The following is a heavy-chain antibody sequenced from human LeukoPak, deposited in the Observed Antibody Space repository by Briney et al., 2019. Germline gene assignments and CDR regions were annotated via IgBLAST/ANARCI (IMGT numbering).Heavy chain of an antibody. V-gene: IGHV1-24*01. CDR1: GYTLTELS. CDR3: ATDFLDYGDFTDY. Sequence: ASVKVSCKVSGYTLTELSMHWVRQAPGKGLEWMGGFDPEDGETIYAQKFQGRVTMTEDTSTDTAYMELSSLGSEDTAVYYCATDFLDYGDFTDYWGQGTLVTVSS. CDR2: FDPEDGET. D-gene: IGHD4-17*01. J-gene: IGHJ4*02.